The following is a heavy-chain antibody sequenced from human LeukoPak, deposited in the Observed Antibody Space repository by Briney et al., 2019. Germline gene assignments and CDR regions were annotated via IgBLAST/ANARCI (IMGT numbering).Heavy chain of an antibody. CDR3: TRVGYIDEGIDY. D-gene: IGHD5-24*01. CDR2: IKQDGSKK. Sequence: GGSLRLPCVASGFPFSSYWMTWVRQAPGKGLEWVANIKQDGSKKSYVDSVKGRFTISGDNAKNSLYLQMNSLRAEDTAIYYCTRVGYIDEGIDYWGQGTLVTVSS. V-gene: IGHV3-7*04. CDR1: GFPFSSYW. J-gene: IGHJ4*02.